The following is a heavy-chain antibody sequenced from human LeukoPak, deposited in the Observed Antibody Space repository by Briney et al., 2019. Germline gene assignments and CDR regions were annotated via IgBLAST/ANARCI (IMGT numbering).Heavy chain of an antibody. J-gene: IGHJ4*02. Sequence: SEPLSLPCTVSGGSISSSSYYWGWIRQPPGKGLEWIGSIYYSGSTYYNPSLKSRVTISVDTSKNQFSLKLSSVTAADTAVYYCARHSRDYVCGSYRYWGQGTLVTVSS. V-gene: IGHV4-39*01. CDR2: IYYSGST. CDR3: ARHSRDYVCGSYRY. CDR1: GGSISSSSYY. D-gene: IGHD3-16*02.